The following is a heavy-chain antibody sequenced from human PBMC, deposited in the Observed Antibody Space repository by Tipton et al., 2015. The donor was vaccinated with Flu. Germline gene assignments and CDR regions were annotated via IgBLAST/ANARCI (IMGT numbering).Heavy chain of an antibody. CDR3: ARQSYYYDSSGSLDY. CDR2: VYPGDSDT. D-gene: IGHD3-22*01. CDR1: GYSFTNYW. Sequence: VQLVQSGAEVKKPGESLKISCKGSGYSFTNYWIAWARQMPGKGLEWMGIVYPGDSDTRYSPSFQGQVTVSADKSITTAYLQLSSLKASDTAIYYCARQSYYYDSSGSLDYWGQGTLVTVSS. V-gene: IGHV5-51*01. J-gene: IGHJ4*02.